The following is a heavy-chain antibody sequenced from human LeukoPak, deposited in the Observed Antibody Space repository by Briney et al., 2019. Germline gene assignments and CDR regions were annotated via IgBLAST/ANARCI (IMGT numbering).Heavy chain of an antibody. D-gene: IGHD2-15*01. V-gene: IGHV4-59*08. Sequence: SETLSLTCTVSGGSISGFYWSWIRQPPGKGLEWIGYIYYSGDSNYNPYLKSRVTMSLDTSKNQLSLRLSSVTAADTAVYYCARHPFATPFDYWGRGTLVTVSS. CDR2: IYYSGDS. CDR3: ARHPFATPFDY. CDR1: GGSISGFY. J-gene: IGHJ4*02.